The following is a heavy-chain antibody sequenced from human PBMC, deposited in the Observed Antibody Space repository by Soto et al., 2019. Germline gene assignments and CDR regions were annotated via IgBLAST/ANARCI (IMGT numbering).Heavy chain of an antibody. J-gene: IGHJ4*02. V-gene: IGHV3-64*01. Sequence: GGSLRLSCAASGFTFSSYAMHWVRQAPGKGLEYVSVINSNGGSTYYANSVKGRFTISRDNSKNTLYLQMGSLRAEDVAVYYCVRCCRGYGGYDLGYSGQGTLVTVAS. CDR3: VRCCRGYGGYDLGY. CDR2: INSNGGST. CDR1: GFTFSSYA. D-gene: IGHD5-12*01.